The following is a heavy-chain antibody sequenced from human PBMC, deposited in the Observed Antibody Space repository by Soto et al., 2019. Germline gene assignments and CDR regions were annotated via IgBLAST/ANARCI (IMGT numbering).Heavy chain of an antibody. Sequence: GGSLRLSCAASEFTFSGYWMTWVRQAPGKGLEWVANIKQDGSDKYYVDSVKGRFTISRGNAKDSLYLQINSLRAEDTAVYYCARVSLREVNPYYYYYMDVWGKGTTVTVSS. CDR2: IKQDGSDK. CDR3: ARVSLREVNPYYYYYMDV. CDR1: EFTFSGYW. D-gene: IGHD3-10*01. V-gene: IGHV3-7*01. J-gene: IGHJ6*03.